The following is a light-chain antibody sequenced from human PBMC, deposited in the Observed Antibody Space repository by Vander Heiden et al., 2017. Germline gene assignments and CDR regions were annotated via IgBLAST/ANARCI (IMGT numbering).Light chain of an antibody. Sequence: EIVLTQSPATLSLSPGERATLSCRASQSVSSYLAWYQQKPGQAPRLLIYDASNRATGIQARFSGSGSGTDFTLTISSREPEDFAVYYCQQRSNWPPGFTFGPGTKVDIK. CDR3: QQRSNWPPGFT. CDR2: DAS. J-gene: IGKJ3*01. CDR1: QSVSSY. V-gene: IGKV3-11*01.